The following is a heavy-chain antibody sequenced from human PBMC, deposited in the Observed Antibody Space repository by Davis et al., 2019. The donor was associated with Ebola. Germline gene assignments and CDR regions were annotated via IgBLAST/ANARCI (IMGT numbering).Heavy chain of an antibody. Sequence: AGSLTLSCAASGFTLSSYELNWVRQAPGKGLEWVSYISSSGSTIYYADPVKGRFTISRDNAKNSLYLQMNSLRAEDTAVYYCARGATRYCSSTSCRRYYYYYYGMDVWGQGTTVTVSS. V-gene: IGHV3-48*03. CDR3: ARGATRYCSSTSCRRYYYYYYGMDV. CDR2: ISSSGSTI. J-gene: IGHJ6*02. CDR1: GFTLSSYE. D-gene: IGHD2-2*01.